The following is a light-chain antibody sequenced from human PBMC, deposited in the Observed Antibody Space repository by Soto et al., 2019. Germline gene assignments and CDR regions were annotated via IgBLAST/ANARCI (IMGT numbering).Light chain of an antibody. Sequence: EIVLTQSPGSLSLSPGERATLSCRASQSVDSRFFAWYQQRPGQAPRILIYGASRRATGIPDRFTGSGSGTDFTLTISGLEPEDFALYYCQQYDSSVTFGLGTKVEIK. CDR1: QSVDSRF. V-gene: IGKV3-20*01. CDR2: GAS. CDR3: QQYDSSVT. J-gene: IGKJ1*01.